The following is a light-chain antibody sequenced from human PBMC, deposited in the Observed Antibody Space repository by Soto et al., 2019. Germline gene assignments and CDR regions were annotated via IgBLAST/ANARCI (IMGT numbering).Light chain of an antibody. CDR2: GNS. Sequence: QSVLTQPPSVSGAPGQRVTISCTGSSSNIGAGYDVHWYQQLPGTAAKLLIYGNSNRPSGVPDRFSGSKSGTSASLAITGLQAEDEADYYCQSYDSSLSGVFGGGTKHTVL. V-gene: IGLV1-40*01. J-gene: IGLJ3*02. CDR1: SSNIGAGYD. CDR3: QSYDSSLSGV.